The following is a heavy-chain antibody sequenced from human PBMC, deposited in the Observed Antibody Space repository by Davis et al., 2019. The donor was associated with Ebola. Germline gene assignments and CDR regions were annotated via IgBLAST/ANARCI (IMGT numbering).Heavy chain of an antibody. CDR1: GFTFSSSA. CDR3: AKDRGGNSHY. CDR2: ISNDAGAI. Sequence: PGGSLRLSCVASGFTFSSSAVSWVRQAPEKGLEWVSTISNDAGAIYYADSVRGRFTISRDNSKNTLYLHMDSLRSEDTATYYCAKDRGGNSHYWGQGTLVTVSS. V-gene: IGHV3-23*01. J-gene: IGHJ4*02. D-gene: IGHD3-16*01.